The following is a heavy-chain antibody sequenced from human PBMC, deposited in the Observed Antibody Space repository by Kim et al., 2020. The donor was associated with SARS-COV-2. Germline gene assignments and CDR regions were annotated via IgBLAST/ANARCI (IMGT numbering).Heavy chain of an antibody. D-gene: IGHD3-10*01. CDR3: ARERVGSGSPDAFDI. CDR2: IYYSGST. Sequence: SETLSLTCTVSGGSISSYYWSWIRQPPGKGLEWIGYIYYSGSTNYNPSLKSRVTISVDTSKNQFSLKLSSVTAADTAVYYCARERVGSGSPDAFDIWGQGTMVTVSS. J-gene: IGHJ3*02. V-gene: IGHV4-59*13. CDR1: GGSISSYY.